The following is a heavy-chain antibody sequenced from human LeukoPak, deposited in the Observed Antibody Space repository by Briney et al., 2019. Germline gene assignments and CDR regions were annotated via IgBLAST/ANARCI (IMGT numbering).Heavy chain of an antibody. CDR1: GGSISSYY. CDR3: ARDGGSVIGGYSSGWYVDYYYYMDV. D-gene: IGHD6-19*01. Sequence: SETLSLTCTVSGGSISSYYWSRIRQPPGKGLEWIGYIYYSGSTNYNPSLKSRVTISVDTSKNQFSLKLSSVTAADTAVYYCARDGGSVIGGYSSGWYVDYYYYMDVWGKGTTVTISS. J-gene: IGHJ6*03. CDR2: IYYSGST. V-gene: IGHV4-59*01.